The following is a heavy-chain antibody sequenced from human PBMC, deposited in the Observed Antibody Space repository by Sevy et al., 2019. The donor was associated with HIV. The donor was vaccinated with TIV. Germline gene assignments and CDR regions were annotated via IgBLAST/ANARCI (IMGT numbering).Heavy chain of an antibody. D-gene: IGHD2-2*01. CDR1: GFNFDDYA. V-gene: IGHV3-9*01. CDR3: GKDIYRLTTCFFDS. J-gene: IGHJ4*02. CDR2: ISWSSGNI. Sequence: GGSLRLSCAASGFNFDDYAMHWVRQAPGKGLEWVSGISWSSGNIGYADSVKGRFTISRDNAKNSLYLQMNSLRPEDTALYYCGKDIYRLTTCFFDSWGQGTLVTVSS.